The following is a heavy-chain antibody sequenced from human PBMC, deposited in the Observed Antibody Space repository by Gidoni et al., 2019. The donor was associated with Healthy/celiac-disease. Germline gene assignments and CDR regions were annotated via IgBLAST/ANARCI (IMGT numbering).Heavy chain of an antibody. V-gene: IGHV3-7*04. CDR2: IKQDGSEK. D-gene: IGHD6-19*01. J-gene: IGHJ3*02. CDR1: TFSSYW. CDR3: ARGSSADI. Sequence: TFSSYWMSWVRQAPGKGLEWVANIKQDGSEKYYVDSVKGRFTISRDNAKNSLYLQMNSLRAEDTAVYYCARGSSADIWGQGTMVTVSS.